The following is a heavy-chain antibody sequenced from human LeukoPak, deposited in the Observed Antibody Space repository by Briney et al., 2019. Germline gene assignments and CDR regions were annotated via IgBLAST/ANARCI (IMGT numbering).Heavy chain of an antibody. D-gene: IGHD6-13*01. CDR1: GGSISSSTYY. V-gene: IGHV4-39*07. Sequence: SETLSLTCTVSGGSISSSTYYWGWIRQPPGKGLEWMGSIHYSGSTYYNPSLKIRVTISVDTSKNQFSLKLSSVTAADTAVYYCARGGAAAVAFDIWGQGTMVTISS. CDR2: IHYSGST. J-gene: IGHJ3*02. CDR3: ARGGAAAVAFDI.